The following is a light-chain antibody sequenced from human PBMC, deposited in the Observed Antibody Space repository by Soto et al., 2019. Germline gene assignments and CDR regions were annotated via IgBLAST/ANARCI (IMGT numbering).Light chain of an antibody. J-gene: IGLJ3*02. CDR2: GNS. CDR3: QSYDSSLSGWV. Sequence: QAVVTQPPSVSGAPGQRVTISCTGSSSNIGAGYDVHWYQQLPGTALKLLIYGNSNRPSGVPDRFSGSKSGTSASLAITELQAEDEADYYCQSYDSSLSGWVFGGGTKLTVL. CDR1: SSNIGAGYD. V-gene: IGLV1-40*01.